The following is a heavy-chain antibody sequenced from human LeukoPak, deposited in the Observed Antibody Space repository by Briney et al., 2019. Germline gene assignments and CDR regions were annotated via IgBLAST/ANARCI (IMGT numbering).Heavy chain of an antibody. V-gene: IGHV3-48*03. CDR2: ISSSDSTI. D-gene: IGHD1-26*01. CDR1: GFTFSSYE. Sequence: GGSLRLSCAASGFTFSSYEMHWVRQAPGKGLEWVSYISSSDSTIYYADSVKGRFTISRDNAKNSLYLQMNSLRPEDTAVYYCASGEWDLLGEWFFDYWGQGTLVTVSS. J-gene: IGHJ4*02. CDR3: ASGEWDLLGEWFFDY.